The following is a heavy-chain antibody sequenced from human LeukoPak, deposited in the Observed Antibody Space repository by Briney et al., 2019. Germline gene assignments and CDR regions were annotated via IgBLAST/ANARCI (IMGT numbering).Heavy chain of an antibody. CDR3: AKEMATMGYFDY. D-gene: IGHD5-24*01. Sequence: ASVKVSCKASGYTFTSYYMHWVRQAPGQGLEWMGIINPSGGSTSYAQKFQGRVAMTRDTSTSTVYMELSSLRSEDTAVYYCAKEMATMGYFDYWGQGTLVTVPS. CDR1: GYTFTSYY. CDR2: INPSGGST. V-gene: IGHV1-46*01. J-gene: IGHJ4*02.